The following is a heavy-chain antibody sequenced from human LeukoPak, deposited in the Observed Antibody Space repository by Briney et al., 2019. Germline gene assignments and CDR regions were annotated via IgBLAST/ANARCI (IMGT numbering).Heavy chain of an antibody. Sequence: GGSLRLSCAASGFTFSNYEMSWVRQAPGKGLEWVSFISSSGILVYYADSVKGRFTISRDNGKNSLFLQMGSLRVEDTAVYYCAKVSGSGWHFDHWGQGTLVTVSS. CDR2: ISSSGILV. V-gene: IGHV3-48*03. J-gene: IGHJ4*02. CDR1: GFTFSNYE. D-gene: IGHD6-19*01. CDR3: AKVSGSGWHFDH.